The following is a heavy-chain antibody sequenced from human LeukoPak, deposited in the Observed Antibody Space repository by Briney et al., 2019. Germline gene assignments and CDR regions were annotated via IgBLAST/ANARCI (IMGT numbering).Heavy chain of an antibody. CDR1: GFTFGDHA. CDR3: SRDCSSDGCLQYFEH. D-gene: IGHD2-2*01. V-gene: IGHV3-49*04. CDR2: IRGKDYGGTT. J-gene: IGHJ1*01. Sequence: GGSLRLSCSGSGFTFGDHAVSWVRQAPGKGLEWIGIIRGKDYGGTTEYAASVKGRFTISRESSKSIAYLEMSSLKTEDTAMYYCSRDCSSDGCLQYFEHWGQGTLVAVSS.